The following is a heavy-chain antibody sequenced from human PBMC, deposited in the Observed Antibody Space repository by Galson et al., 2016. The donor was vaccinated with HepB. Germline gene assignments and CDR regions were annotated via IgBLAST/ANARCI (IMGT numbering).Heavy chain of an antibody. CDR2: ISYDGNNI. V-gene: IGHV3-30*04. CDR1: GFSFSSYA. D-gene: IGHD3-3*01. J-gene: IGHJ6*02. CDR3: SRDGVLLRLWSGPDQSPYYYGMDV. Sequence: SLRLSCAASGFSFSSYAMHWVRQAPGKGLEWVAVISYDGNNIYNADSVKGRFTTSRDNSKNTLYLQMNSLRPEDTAVYYCSRDGVLLRLWSGPDQSPYYYGMDVWGQGTTVTVSS.